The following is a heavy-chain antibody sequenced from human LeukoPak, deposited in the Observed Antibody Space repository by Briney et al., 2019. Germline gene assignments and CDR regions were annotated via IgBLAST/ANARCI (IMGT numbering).Heavy chain of an antibody. J-gene: IGHJ5*02. Sequence: SETLSLTCAVYGGSFSGYYWSWIRQPPGKGLEWIGEINHSGSTNYNPSLKSRVTISVDTSKNQFSLKLSSVTAADTAVYYCARERFLDSWFDPWGQGTLVTVSS. CDR2: INHSGST. D-gene: IGHD3-3*01. CDR1: GGSFSGYY. CDR3: ARERFLDSWFDP. V-gene: IGHV4-34*01.